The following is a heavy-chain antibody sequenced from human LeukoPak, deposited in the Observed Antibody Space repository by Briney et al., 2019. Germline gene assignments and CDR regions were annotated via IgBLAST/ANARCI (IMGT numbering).Heavy chain of an antibody. V-gene: IGHV1-8*03. CDR2: MNPNSGDR. Sequence: ASVKVSCKASGYTFSSYDINWVRQATGQGLEWMGWMNPNSGDRGYAQKFQGRVTITRNTSISTAYMELSSLRSEDTAVYYCARAVVVVAARYYYYYMDVWGKGTTVTVSS. J-gene: IGHJ6*03. D-gene: IGHD2-15*01. CDR1: GYTFSSYD. CDR3: ARAVVVVAARYYYYYMDV.